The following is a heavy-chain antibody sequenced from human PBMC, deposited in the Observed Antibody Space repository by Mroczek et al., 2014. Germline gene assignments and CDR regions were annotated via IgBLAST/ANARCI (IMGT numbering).Heavy chain of an antibody. J-gene: IGHJ3*02. Sequence: QVQLQESGPGLVKPSQTLSLTCTVSGGSISSGDYYWSWIRQPPGKGLEWIGYIYYSGSTYYNPSLKSRVTISVDTSKNQFSLKLSSVTAADTAVYYXARDLVWEGSGWDDPRYAFDIVGPRDNGHRLF. CDR1: GGSISSGDYY. CDR3: ARDLVWEGSGWDDPRYAFDI. CDR2: IYYSGST. D-gene: IGHD6-19*01. V-gene: IGHV4-30-4*01.